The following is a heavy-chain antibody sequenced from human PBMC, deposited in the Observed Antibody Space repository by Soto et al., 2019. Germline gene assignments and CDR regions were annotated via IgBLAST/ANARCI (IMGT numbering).Heavy chain of an antibody. D-gene: IGHD3-16*01. Sequence: SGPTLVNPTQTLTLTCTFSGFSLSSSGVGVGWIRQPPGKALEWLALIYGDDGERYTPSLKTRLTITKDTSKNQVVLTMTNMDPVDTATYYCAHREGDDYVWDSTSCLDVWGQGTTVTVSS. CDR1: GFSLSSSGVG. J-gene: IGHJ6*02. V-gene: IGHV2-5*02. CDR2: IYGDDGE. CDR3: AHREGDDYVWDSTSCLDV.